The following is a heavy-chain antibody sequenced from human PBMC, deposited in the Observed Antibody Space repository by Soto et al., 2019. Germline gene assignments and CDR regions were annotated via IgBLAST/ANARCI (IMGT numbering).Heavy chain of an antibody. D-gene: IGHD6-19*01. J-gene: IGHJ4*02. CDR1: GFTFDDYA. CDR2: ISWNSGSI. Sequence: EVQLVESGGGLVQPGRSLRLSCAASGFTFDDYAMHWVRQAPGKGLEWVSGISWNSGSIGYADSVKGRFTISRDNAKNSLYLQMNSLRAEDTALYYCAKDMTPDSSGLDYWGQGTLVTVSS. V-gene: IGHV3-9*01. CDR3: AKDMTPDSSGLDY.